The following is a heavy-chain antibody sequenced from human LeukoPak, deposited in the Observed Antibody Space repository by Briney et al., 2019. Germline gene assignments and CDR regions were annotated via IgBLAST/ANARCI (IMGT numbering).Heavy chain of an antibody. D-gene: IGHD4/OR15-4a*01. CDR1: GFTFSSHA. Sequence: PGGSLRLSCAASGFTFSSHAMSWLRQAPGKGLEWVSGIIGSGGSTYYAASVKGRFTISRDNSKNTLYLQMNSLRAEDTAVYYCARRAGAYSHPYDYWGQGTLVTVSS. CDR2: IIGSGGST. J-gene: IGHJ4*02. V-gene: IGHV3-23*01. CDR3: ARRAGAYSHPYDY.